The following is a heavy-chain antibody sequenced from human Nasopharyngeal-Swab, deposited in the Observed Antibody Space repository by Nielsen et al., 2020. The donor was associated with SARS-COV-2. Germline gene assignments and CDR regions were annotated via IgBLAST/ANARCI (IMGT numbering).Heavy chain of an antibody. V-gene: IGHV4-59*08. CDR2: IYYSGST. J-gene: IGHJ5*02. D-gene: IGHD2-8*01. CDR1: GGSISSYY. Sequence: SETLSLTCTVSGGSISSYYWSWIRQPPGKGLEWIGYIYYSGSTNYNPSLKSRVTTSVDTSKNQFSLKLSSVTAADTAVYYCARLALGYCTNGVCYQGFDPWGQGTLVTVSS. CDR3: ARLALGYCTNGVCYQGFDP.